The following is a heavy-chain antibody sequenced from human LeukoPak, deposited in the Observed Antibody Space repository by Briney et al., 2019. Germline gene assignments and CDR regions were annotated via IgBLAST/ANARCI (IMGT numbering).Heavy chain of an antibody. J-gene: IGHJ3*02. D-gene: IGHD3-22*01. CDR1: GFSFSIYN. Sequence: PGGSLRLSCEASGFSFSIYNMNWVRLAPGKGLEWVSSISGSSSHVWYADSVKGRITSSRDNAKNSLYLQMSSLRVEDTAVYYCARDQYYSDSSGYPYDIWGQGTMVTVSS. CDR3: ARDQYYSDSSGYPYDI. CDR2: ISGSSSHV. V-gene: IGHV3-21*01.